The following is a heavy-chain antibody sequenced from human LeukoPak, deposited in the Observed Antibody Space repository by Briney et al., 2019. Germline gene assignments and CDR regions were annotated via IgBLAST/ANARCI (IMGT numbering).Heavy chain of an antibody. J-gene: IGHJ6*03. CDR2: IIPIFGTA. V-gene: IGHV1-69*06. CDR3: ASPTLRDGYRNGGLYYYYYMDV. Sequence: ASVKVSCKASGYTFSSYAISWVRQAPGQGLEWMGGIIPIFGTANYAQKFQGRVTITADKSTSTAYMELSSLRSEDTAVYYCASPTLRDGYRNGGLYYYYYMDVWGKGTTVTVSS. D-gene: IGHD5-24*01. CDR1: GYTFSSYA.